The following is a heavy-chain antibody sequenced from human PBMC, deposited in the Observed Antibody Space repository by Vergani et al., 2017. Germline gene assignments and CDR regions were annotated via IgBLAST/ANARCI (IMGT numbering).Heavy chain of an antibody. D-gene: IGHD6-19*01. CDR1: GFSLSTRGMC. Sequence: QVTLRESGPALVKPTQTLTLTCTFSGFSLSTRGMCVSWTRQPPGKAPEWLARIDWDDDKYYSTSLKTRLTISKDNFRNQVVLTMTNMDPVDTATEYCARVYSSTNYAMDVWGQGTTVTVSS. CDR3: ARVYSSTNYAMDV. CDR2: IDWDDDK. V-gene: IGHV2-70*15. J-gene: IGHJ6*02.